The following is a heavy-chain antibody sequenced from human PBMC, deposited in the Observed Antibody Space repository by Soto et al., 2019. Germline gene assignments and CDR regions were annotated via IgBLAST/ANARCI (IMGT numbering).Heavy chain of an antibody. CDR3: ARGPSTIFGVVILGYGMDV. CDR1: GGTFSSYA. J-gene: IGHJ6*02. V-gene: IGHV1-69*13. CDR2: IIPIFGTA. D-gene: IGHD3-3*01. Sequence: ASVKVSCKASGGTFSSYAISWVRQAPGQGLEWMGGIIPIFGTANYAQKFQGRVTITADESTSTAYMELSSLRSEDTAVYYCARGPSTIFGVVILGYGMDVWGQGTTVTVSS.